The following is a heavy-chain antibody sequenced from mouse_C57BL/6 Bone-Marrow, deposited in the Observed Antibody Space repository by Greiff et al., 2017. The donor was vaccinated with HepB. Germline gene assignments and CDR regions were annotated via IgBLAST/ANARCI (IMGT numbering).Heavy chain of an antibody. D-gene: IGHD4-1*02. CDR1: GFTFSSYA. Sequence: EVMLVESGGGLVKPGGSLKLSCAASGFTFSSYAMSWVRQTPEKRLEWVATISDGGSYTYYPDNVKGRFTISRDNAKNNLYLQMSHMKSEDTAMYYCAQLGDFAYWGQGTLVTVSA. CDR3: AQLGDFAY. J-gene: IGHJ3*01. V-gene: IGHV5-4*03. CDR2: ISDGGSYT.